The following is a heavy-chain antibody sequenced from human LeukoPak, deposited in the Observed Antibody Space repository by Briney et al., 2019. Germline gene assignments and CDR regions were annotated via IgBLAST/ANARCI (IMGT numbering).Heavy chain of an antibody. J-gene: IGHJ4*02. V-gene: IGHV4-4*02. CDR2: ISHSGTT. CDR3: TRENRPFCPFAY. Sequence: PSETLSLTCGVSGGSIYITNYWSWVRQAPGKGLEWIGEISHSGTTNYNPSLRSRVTMFLDRANNQFSLSLTSVTAAESAVYYCTRENRPFCPFAYWGQGGLVTVSS. CDR1: GGSIYITNY. D-gene: IGHD2/OR15-2a*01.